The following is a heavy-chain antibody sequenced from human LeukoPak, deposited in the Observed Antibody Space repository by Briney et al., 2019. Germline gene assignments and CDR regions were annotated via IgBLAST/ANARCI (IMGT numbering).Heavy chain of an antibody. CDR2: IYYSGST. CDR3: ARGDVYRYFDY. CDR1: GGSISSYY. J-gene: IGHJ4*02. V-gene: IGHV4-59*12. D-gene: IGHD4-11*01. Sequence: SETLSLTCTVSGGSISSYYWSWIRQPPGKGLEWIGYIYYSGSTNYNPSLKSRVTISVDTSKNQFSLKLSSVTAADTAVYYCARGDVYRYFDYWGQGTLVTVSS.